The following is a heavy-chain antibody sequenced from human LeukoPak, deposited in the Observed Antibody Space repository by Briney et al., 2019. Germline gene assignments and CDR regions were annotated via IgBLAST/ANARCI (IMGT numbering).Heavy chain of an antibody. D-gene: IGHD6-6*01. CDR2: INHSGST. Sequence: PSETLSLTCAVYGGSFSGYYWSWIRQPPGKGLEWIGEINHSGSTNYNPSPKSRVTISVDTSKNQFSLKLSSVTAADTAVYYCARAFRPALDAFDIWGQGTMVTVSS. CDR3: ARAFRPALDAFDI. CDR1: GGSFSGYY. V-gene: IGHV4-34*01. J-gene: IGHJ3*02.